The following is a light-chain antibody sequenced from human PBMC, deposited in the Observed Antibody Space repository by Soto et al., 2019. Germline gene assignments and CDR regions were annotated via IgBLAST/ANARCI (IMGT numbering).Light chain of an antibody. CDR3: LQDYGYPLT. V-gene: IGKV1-6*01. CDR2: AAS. CDR1: QGIRND. J-gene: IGKJ4*01. Sequence: AIQMTQSPSSLSASVGDRVTITCRASQGIRNDLGWYQQKPGKAPKLLIYAASSLQSGVPSRFSGSGSGTDLTRTTGSLQPEDFATYYCLQDYGYPLTFGGGTKVDIK.